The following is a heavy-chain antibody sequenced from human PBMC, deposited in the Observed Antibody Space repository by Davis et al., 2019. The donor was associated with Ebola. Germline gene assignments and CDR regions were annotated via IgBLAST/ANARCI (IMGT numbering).Heavy chain of an antibody. J-gene: IGHJ4*02. CDR1: GFTFSDYY. V-gene: IGHV3-11*01. D-gene: IGHD5-18*01. CDR3: ASSGRGYSYGSFDY. CDR2: ISNSGSTI. Sequence: GGSLRLSCAASGFTFSDYYMIWIRQAPGKGLEWVSYISNSGSTIYYADSVRGRFTVSRDNAKNSLYLQMNSLRAEDTAVYYCASSGRGYSYGSFDYWGQGIPVTVSS.